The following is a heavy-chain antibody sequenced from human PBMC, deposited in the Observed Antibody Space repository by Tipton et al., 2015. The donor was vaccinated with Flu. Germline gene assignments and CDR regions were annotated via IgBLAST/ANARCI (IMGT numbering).Heavy chain of an antibody. D-gene: IGHD3-3*01. CDR2: ISAYNGNT. CDR1: GYTFTSYG. CDR3: ARVPYDFWSGYSCYYMDV. J-gene: IGHJ6*03. V-gene: IGHV1-18*04. Sequence: QVQLVQSGAEVKKPGASVKVSCKASGYTFTSYGISWVRQAPGQGLEWMGWISAYNGNTNYAQKLQGRVTMTTDTSTSTAYMELRSLRSDDTAVYYCARVPYDFWSGYSCYYMDVWGKGTTVTVSS.